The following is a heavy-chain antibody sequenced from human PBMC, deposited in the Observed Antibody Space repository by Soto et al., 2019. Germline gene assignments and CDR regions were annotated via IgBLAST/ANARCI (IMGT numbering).Heavy chain of an antibody. CDR2: ISSSSSTI. V-gene: IGHV3-48*02. CDR1: GFTFSSYS. Sequence: GGSLRLSCAASGFTFSSYSMNWVRQAPGKGLEWVSYISSSSSTIYYADSVKGRFTISRDNAKNSLYLQMNSLRDEDTAVYYCARGPDIVVVPAAIASNWFDPWGQGTLVTVSS. J-gene: IGHJ5*02. CDR3: ARGPDIVVVPAAIASNWFDP. D-gene: IGHD2-2*01.